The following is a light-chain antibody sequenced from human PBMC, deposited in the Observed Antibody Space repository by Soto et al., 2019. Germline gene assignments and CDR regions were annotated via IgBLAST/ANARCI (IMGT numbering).Light chain of an antibody. CDR1: QSVSSGY. Sequence: EIVLTQSPDTLSLSPGERATLSCRASQSVSSGYLAWYQHKPGQPPRLLIHGVSNRATGIPDRFSGSGSGTEFTLTISSLQSEDFAVYYCQQYNNWPPITFGQGTRLEI. V-gene: IGKV3D-15*01. CDR3: QQYNNWPPIT. J-gene: IGKJ5*01. CDR2: GVS.